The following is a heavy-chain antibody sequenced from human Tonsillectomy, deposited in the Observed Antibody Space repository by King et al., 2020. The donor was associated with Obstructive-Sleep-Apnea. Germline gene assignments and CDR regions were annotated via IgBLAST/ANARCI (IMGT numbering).Heavy chain of an antibody. CDR3: TVADFDY. J-gene: IGHJ4*02. Sequence: VQLVESGGGLVEPGGSLRLSCAASGFTFGNAWMSWVRQAPGKGLDYVGRIKSKIDGGTITYAAPVEGRFTISRDDSKNTLYLQMNSLKTEDTAVYYCTVADFDYWGQGTLVTVSS. V-gene: IGHV3-15*01. CDR1: GFTFGNAW. CDR2: IKSKIDGGTI. D-gene: IGHD6-19*01.